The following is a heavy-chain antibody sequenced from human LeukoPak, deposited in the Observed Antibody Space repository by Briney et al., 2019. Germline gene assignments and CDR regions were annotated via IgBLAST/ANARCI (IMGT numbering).Heavy chain of an antibody. CDR2: IYYSGST. Sequence: ASETLSLTCTVSGGSISSSSYYWGGIRQPPGTGLEWIGSIYYSGSTYYHPSLKSRVTISVDTSKNQFSLKLSSVTAADTAVYYCARDSAVYDFWSGYERTYLDYWGQGTLVTVSS. CDR3: ARDSAVYDFWSGYERTYLDY. J-gene: IGHJ4*02. D-gene: IGHD3-3*01. V-gene: IGHV4-39*07. CDR1: GGSISSSSYY.